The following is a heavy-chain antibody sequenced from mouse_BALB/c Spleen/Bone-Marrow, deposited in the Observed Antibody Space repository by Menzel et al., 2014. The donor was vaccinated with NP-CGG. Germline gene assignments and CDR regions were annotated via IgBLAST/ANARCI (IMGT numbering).Heavy chain of an antibody. J-gene: IGHJ1*01. V-gene: IGHV1S81*02. CDR3: ARSGYWYFDV. CDR2: INPSNGRT. CDR1: GYTFTSYW. Sequence: QVQLQQSGAELVKPGASVKLSCKASGYTFTSYWMHWVKQRPGQGLERIGEINPSNGRTNYVEKFKSKATLSGDKSSSTVYMQLSSLTSEDSAVYYCARSGYWYFDVWGAGTTVTVSA. D-gene: IGHD3-1*01.